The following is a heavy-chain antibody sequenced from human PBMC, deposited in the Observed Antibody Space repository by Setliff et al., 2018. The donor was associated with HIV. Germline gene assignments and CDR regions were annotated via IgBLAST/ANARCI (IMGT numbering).Heavy chain of an antibody. CDR1: GFTFSIYW. V-gene: IGHV3-7*05. Sequence: GGSLRLSCAASGFTFSIYWMSWVRQAPGKGLEWVANIKEDGSEKYYVDSVKGRFTISRGNAENSLYLQMNSLRAEDTAVYYCARAAHDNTAYRPLDVWGKGTTVTVFS. CDR3: ARAAHDNTAYRPLDV. CDR2: IKEDGSEK. D-gene: IGHD3-22*01. J-gene: IGHJ6*03.